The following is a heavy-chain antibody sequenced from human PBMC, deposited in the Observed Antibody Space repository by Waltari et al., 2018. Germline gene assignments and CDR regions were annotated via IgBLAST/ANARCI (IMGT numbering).Heavy chain of an antibody. CDR2: TGST. CDR1: GGPITSSSSY. D-gene: IGHD3-10*01. Sequence: QLQLQESGPGLVKASETLSLTCIVSGGPITSSSSYWGWIRQPPGKGLEWIGSTGSTYHTPSLKGRVTISVDTSKSQFSLKLSSVTAADTAVYYCVRQGSGGRAFDIWGLGTMVTVSS. V-gene: IGHV4-39*01. J-gene: IGHJ3*02. CDR3: VRQGSGGRAFDI.